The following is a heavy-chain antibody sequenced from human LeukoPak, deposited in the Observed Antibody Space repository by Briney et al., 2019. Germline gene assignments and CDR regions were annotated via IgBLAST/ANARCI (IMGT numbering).Heavy chain of an antibody. Sequence: GGSLRLSCAASVYTFSGYEMNCVRDAPERRGKWVSYFSRSGSTIYYADSVKGRFNIYRDNAKNSLYLQLNSLRAEDTAVYYCARESKWLSLDYWGQGNLVTVSA. D-gene: IGHD6-19*01. V-gene: IGHV3-48*03. CDR2: FSRSGSTI. J-gene: IGHJ4*02. CDR3: ARESKWLSLDY. CDR1: VYTFSGYE.